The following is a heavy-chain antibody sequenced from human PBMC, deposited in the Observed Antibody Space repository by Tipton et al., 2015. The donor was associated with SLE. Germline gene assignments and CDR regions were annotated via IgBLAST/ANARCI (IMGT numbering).Heavy chain of an antibody. CDR1: GGSISSSSYY. CDR2: IYYSGST. D-gene: IGHD6-13*01. J-gene: IGHJ6*03. CDR3: ARGRAAADLYYYYYYYMDV. V-gene: IGHV4-39*07. Sequence: TLSLTCTVSGGSISSSSYYWGWIRQPPGKGLEWIGSIYYSGSTYYNPSLKSRVTISVDTSKNQFSLKLSSVTAADTAVYYCARGRAAADLYYYYYYYMDVWGKGTTVTVSS.